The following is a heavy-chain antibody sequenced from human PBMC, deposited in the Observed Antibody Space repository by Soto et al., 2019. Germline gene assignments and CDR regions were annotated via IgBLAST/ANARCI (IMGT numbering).Heavy chain of an antibody. D-gene: IGHD3-22*01. CDR1: WRTCNRYR. CDR2: INIDGTNT. V-gene: IGHV3-74*01. CDR3: AREFCSCVKCHTYYFHA. J-gene: IGHJ1*01. Sequence: GAVWVSCAPPWRTCNRYRMHWSLHAQAKGLVWVSHINIDGTNTNYADSVKGRFTISRDNAKSTLFLQMNSLRDEDSAVYYCAREFCSCVKCHTYYFHAWGQG.